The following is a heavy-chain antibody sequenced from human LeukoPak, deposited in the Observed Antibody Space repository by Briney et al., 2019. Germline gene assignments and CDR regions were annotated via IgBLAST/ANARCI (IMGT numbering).Heavy chain of an antibody. CDR3: AREGDYSPFDC. J-gene: IGHJ4*02. CDR2: INSDGSRT. D-gene: IGHD2-21*01. Sequence: GGSLRLSCATSGFTFSGYWMHWVCQAPGKGLVWVSRINSDGSRTTYGDSVKGRFTISRDNAKNTLYLQMNSLRVEDTAVYYCAREGDYSPFDCWGQGTLVTVSS. CDR1: GFTFSGYW. V-gene: IGHV3-74*01.